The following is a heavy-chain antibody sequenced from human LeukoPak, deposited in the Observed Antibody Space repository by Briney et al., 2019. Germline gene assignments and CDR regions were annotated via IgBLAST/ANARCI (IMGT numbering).Heavy chain of an antibody. D-gene: IGHD3-3*01. CDR1: GFTFSSYD. V-gene: IGHV3-13*01. CDR3: ARARRDFWSGYWFVY. Sequence: GGSLRLSCAASGFTFSSYDMHWVRQATGKGLEWVSAIGTAGDTYYPGSVKGRFTISRENAKNSLYLQMNSLRAGDTAVYYCARARRDFWSGYWFVYWGQGTLVTVSS. J-gene: IGHJ4*02. CDR2: IGTAGDT.